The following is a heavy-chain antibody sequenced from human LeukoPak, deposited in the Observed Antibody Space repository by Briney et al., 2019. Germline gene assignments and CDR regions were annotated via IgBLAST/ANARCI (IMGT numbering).Heavy chain of an antibody. CDR1: GGTFSSYV. J-gene: IGHJ5*02. Sequence: SVKVSCKASGGTFSSYVISWVRQAPGQGLEWMGGIIPIFGTANYAQKFQGRVTITTDESTSTAYMELSSLRSDDTAVYYCARDRRGNWFDPWGQGTLVTVSS. V-gene: IGHV1-69*05. CDR2: IIPIFGTA. D-gene: IGHD3-10*01. CDR3: ARDRRGNWFDP.